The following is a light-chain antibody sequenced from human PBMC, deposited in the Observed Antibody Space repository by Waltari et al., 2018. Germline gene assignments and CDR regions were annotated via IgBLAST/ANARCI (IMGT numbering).Light chain of an antibody. V-gene: IGLV2-8*01. CDR2: EVN. CDR3: SSLAGIINYYV. Sequence: QSALTQPPSASGSPGQSVTISCTGTSSDIGGYDYVSWYQQHPGKAPRLIIFEVNKRPSGVPDRFSGSKSGNTAALTISGLQTADEADYYCSSLAGIINYYVFGSGTKVTVL. CDR1: SSDIGGYDY. J-gene: IGLJ1*01.